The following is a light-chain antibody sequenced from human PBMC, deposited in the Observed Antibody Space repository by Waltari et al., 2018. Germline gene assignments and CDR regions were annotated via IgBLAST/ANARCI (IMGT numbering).Light chain of an antibody. CDR2: SAS. V-gene: IGKV1-39*01. CDR1: QSVSNF. CDR3: QQSYSIPSWT. J-gene: IGKJ1*01. Sequence: DIQMTQSPSSLSASVGYRVTITCRASQSVSNFLNWYQQKPGKAPKLLIYSASSLQSGVPSRFSGSGSGTDFTLTISSLQPEDSATYYCQQSYSIPSWTFGQGTKVEIK.